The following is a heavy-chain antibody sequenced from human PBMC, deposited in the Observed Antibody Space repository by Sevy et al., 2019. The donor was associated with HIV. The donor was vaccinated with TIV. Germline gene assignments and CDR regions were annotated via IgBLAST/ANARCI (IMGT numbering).Heavy chain of an antibody. CDR3: ARGGSGDYYYYGVDV. D-gene: IGHD3-10*01. CDR1: GFTFRNFG. V-gene: IGHV3-30*03. Sequence: GGSLRLSCVGSGFTFRNFGVHWLRQAPGKGLEWLSVVSYDGSSKYYVDSVKGRFIVSRDNSKNTLYLQMNSLRAEDTAVYYCARGGSGDYYYYGVDVWGHGTTVTVSS. CDR2: VSYDGSSK. J-gene: IGHJ6*02.